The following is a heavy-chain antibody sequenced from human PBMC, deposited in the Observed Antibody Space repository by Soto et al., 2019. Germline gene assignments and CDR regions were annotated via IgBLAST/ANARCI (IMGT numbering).Heavy chain of an antibody. D-gene: IGHD3-16*01. Sequence: SETLSLTCTVSGGSISSGDYYWSWIRQPPGKGLEWIGYIYYSGSTYYNPSLKSRVTISVDTSKNQFSLKLSSVTAADTAVYYCAREGADHYYYYGMDVWGQGTTVTVSS. CDR3: AREGADHYYYYGMDV. V-gene: IGHV4-30-4*01. CDR1: GGSISSGDYY. CDR2: IYYSGST. J-gene: IGHJ6*02.